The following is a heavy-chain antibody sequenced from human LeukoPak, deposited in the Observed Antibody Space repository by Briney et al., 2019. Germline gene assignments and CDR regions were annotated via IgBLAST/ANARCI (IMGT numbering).Heavy chain of an antibody. Sequence: PSETLSLTCTVSGGSISSYYWSWIRQPPGKVLEWIGYIYYSGSTNYNPSLKSRVTISVDTSKNQFSLKLSSVTAADTAVYYCARERCSGGSCYSADAFDIWGQGTMVTVSS. J-gene: IGHJ3*02. V-gene: IGHV4-59*01. CDR1: GGSISSYY. CDR2: IYYSGST. D-gene: IGHD2-15*01. CDR3: ARERCSGGSCYSADAFDI.